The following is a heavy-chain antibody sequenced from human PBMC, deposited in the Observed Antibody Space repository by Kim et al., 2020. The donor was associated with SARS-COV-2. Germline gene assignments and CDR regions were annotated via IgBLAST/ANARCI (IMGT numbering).Heavy chain of an antibody. CDR2: ISYDGGVK. Sequence: GGSLRLSCVASGFSFSNNGMKWVRQAPGKGLEWVSRISYDGGVKYDVEAVKGRFTISSDNSKKTLSQQMNSLRTEDTAAFYCAKSLDNREEGLEDYWGQGTLVTVSS. J-gene: IGHJ4*02. D-gene: IGHD2-2*03. CDR1: GFSFSNNG. CDR3: AKSLDNREEGLEDY. V-gene: IGHV3-30*18.